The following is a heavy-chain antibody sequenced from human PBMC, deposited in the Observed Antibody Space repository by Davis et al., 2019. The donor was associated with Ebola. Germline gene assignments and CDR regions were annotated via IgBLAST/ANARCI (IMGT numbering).Heavy chain of an antibody. CDR1: GYSFTSYW. D-gene: IGHD5-18*01. CDR3: ARQGYSYGYPDY. J-gene: IGHJ4*02. CDR2: IDPSDSYT. Sequence: PGGSLRLSCKGSGYSFTSYWISWVRQMPGKGLEWMGRIDPSDSYTNYSPSFQGHVTISADKSISTAYLQWSSLKASDTAMYYCARQGYSYGYPDYWGQGTLVTVSS. V-gene: IGHV5-10-1*01.